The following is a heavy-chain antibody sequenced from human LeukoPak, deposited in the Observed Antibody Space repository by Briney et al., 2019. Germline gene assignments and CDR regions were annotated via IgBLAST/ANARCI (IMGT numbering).Heavy chain of an antibody. D-gene: IGHD3-10*01. Sequence: ASETLSLTCTVSGGSISNYYWSWIRQPAGKGLEWIGRIYTSGSTNYNPSLKSRVTMSVDTSKNQFSLKLSSVTAADTAVYYCARGFGELRNRITGHSDYWGQGTLVTVSS. CDR3: ARGFGELRNRITGHSDY. CDR2: IYTSGST. J-gene: IGHJ4*02. V-gene: IGHV4-4*07. CDR1: GGSISNYY.